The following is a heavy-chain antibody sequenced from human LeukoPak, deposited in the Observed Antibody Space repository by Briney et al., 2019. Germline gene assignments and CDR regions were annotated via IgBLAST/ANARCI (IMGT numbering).Heavy chain of an antibody. D-gene: IGHD3-16*01. V-gene: IGHV3-30-3*01. Sequence: PGGSLRLSCSASGFTFSSYAMHWVRQAPGQGLKRVAVISYDGSNKYYADSVKVRFTIPRDNSKNTLYLQMNSRRAKDTAVYYYSRGSRSDIITFGGAQIDYCDQGTLGMVSS. CDR3: SRGSRSDIITFGGAQIDY. CDR2: ISYDGSNK. J-gene: IGHJ4*02. CDR1: GFTFSSYA.